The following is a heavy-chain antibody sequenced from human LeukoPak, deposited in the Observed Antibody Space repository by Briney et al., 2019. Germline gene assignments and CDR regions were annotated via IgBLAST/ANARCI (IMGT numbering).Heavy chain of an antibody. CDR1: GYTFTTYG. D-gene: IGHD3-10*01. CDR3: AITWPRGY. V-gene: IGHV1-69*05. CDR2: IIPIFGTA. J-gene: IGHJ4*02. Sequence: GASVKVSCKASGYTFTTYGISWVRQAPGQGLEWMGRIIPIFGTANYAQKFQGRVTITTDESTSTAYMELSSLRSEDTAVYYCAITWPRGYWGQGTLVTVSS.